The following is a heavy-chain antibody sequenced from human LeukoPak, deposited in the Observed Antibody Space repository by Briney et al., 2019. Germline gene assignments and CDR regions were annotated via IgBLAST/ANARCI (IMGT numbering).Heavy chain of an antibody. Sequence: GGSLRLSCAASGFTFSNYAMHWVRQAPGKGLEWVAVISNDGSKKYYADSVEGRFTISRDNPQNMLYLLMNSLRLEETAVYHCVKDDILRYFNPHEGTRAFDYWGQGTLVSVSP. V-gene: IGHV3-30*18. CDR3: VKDDILRYFNPHEGTRAFDY. CDR1: GFTFSNYA. D-gene: IGHD3-9*01. J-gene: IGHJ4*02. CDR2: ISNDGSKK.